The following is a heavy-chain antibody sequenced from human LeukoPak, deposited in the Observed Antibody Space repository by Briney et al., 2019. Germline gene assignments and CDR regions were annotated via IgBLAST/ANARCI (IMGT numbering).Heavy chain of an antibody. Sequence: KPSETLSLTCTVSGGSISSYYWSWIRQPAGKGLEWIGRIYTSGSTNHNPSLKSRVTMSVDTSKNQFSLKLSSVTAADTAVYYCARDHSSGWINWFDPWGQGTLVTVSS. D-gene: IGHD6-19*01. CDR3: ARDHSSGWINWFDP. CDR2: IYTSGST. V-gene: IGHV4-4*07. J-gene: IGHJ5*02. CDR1: GGSISSYY.